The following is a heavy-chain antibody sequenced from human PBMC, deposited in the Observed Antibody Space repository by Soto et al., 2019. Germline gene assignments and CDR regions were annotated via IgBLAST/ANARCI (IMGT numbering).Heavy chain of an antibody. CDR1: GFTFSSYA. CDR3: ARGADYYDTSGSWTFDN. Sequence: LRLSCAASGFTFSSYAMHWVRQAPGKGLEWVALIAYHGVNQYYADSVKGRFTISRDNSKNTLWLQMNSPSADDTAVYYCARGADYYDTSGSWTFDNWGQGTVVTVSS. V-gene: IGHV3-30-3*01. D-gene: IGHD3-22*01. CDR2: IAYHGVNQ. J-gene: IGHJ4*02.